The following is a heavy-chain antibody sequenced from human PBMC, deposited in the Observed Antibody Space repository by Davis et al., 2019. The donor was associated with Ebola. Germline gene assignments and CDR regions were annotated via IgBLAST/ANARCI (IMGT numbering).Heavy chain of an antibody. CDR3: ASRPYYYGSGSYYYYGMDV. V-gene: IGHV1-8*01. D-gene: IGHD3-10*01. Sequence: ASVKVSCKASGYTFTSYDINWVRQATGQGLEWMGWMNPNSGNTGYAQKFQGRVTMTTDTSTSTAYMELRSLRSDDTAVYYCASRPYYYGSGSYYYYGMDVWGQGTTGTVSS. J-gene: IGHJ6*02. CDR1: GYTFTSYD. CDR2: MNPNSGNT.